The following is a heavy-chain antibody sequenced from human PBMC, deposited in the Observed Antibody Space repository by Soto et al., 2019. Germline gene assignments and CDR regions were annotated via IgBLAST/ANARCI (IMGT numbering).Heavy chain of an antibody. V-gene: IGHV1-3*01. J-gene: IGHJ5*02. D-gene: IGHD3-9*01. CDR3: ALGLAALLGWFDA. Sequence: QVQLVQSAADVKKPGASVRVSCEANGFTFRSYAVHWLRQAPGQRFEWMGWVNAGNGNTKYSQKFQGRLSLTRDTSASASYMELHSLTSEDTSVYYCALGLAALLGWFDAWGQGTLISVSS. CDR2: VNAGNGNT. CDR1: GFTFRSYA.